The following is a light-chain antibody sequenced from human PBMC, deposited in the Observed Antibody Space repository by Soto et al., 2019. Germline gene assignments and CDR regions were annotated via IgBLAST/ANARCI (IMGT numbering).Light chain of an antibody. J-gene: IGLJ1*01. V-gene: IGLV2-14*01. Sequence: QSALTQPASVSGSPGQSITISCTGTSSDVGAYNYASWYQQYPGEAPKVIIYDVSHRPAGGSNRFSGSKSGNTASLTISGLQTQDEADYYCSSYTSATTYVFGTGTKVTVL. CDR2: DVS. CDR1: SSDVGAYNY. CDR3: SSYTSATTYV.